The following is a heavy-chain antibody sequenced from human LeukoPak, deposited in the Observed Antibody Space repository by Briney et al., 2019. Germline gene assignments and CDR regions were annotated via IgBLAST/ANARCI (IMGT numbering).Heavy chain of an antibody. CDR3: AKECSGGSCYSNSQYYYYGMDV. Sequence: PGGSLRLSRATSGFTFSSSAMSSARQPPGKGLEWVSAISGSGASTYCAGSVKGRFNDSRDNSKNTLYLQMNSLRAEDTAVFYCAKECSGGSCYSNSQYYYYGMDVWGQGTTVTVSS. CDR2: ISGSGAST. V-gene: IGHV3-23*01. CDR1: GFTFSSSA. J-gene: IGHJ6*02. D-gene: IGHD2-15*01.